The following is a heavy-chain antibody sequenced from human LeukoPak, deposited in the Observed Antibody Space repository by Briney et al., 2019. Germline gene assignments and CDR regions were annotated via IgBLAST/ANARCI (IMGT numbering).Heavy chain of an antibody. J-gene: IGHJ3*02. V-gene: IGHV3-11*06. CDR1: GCTFSDYY. D-gene: IGHD6-19*01. CDR3: AKGSSSGWYGEGAFDI. Sequence: PGGSLRLSCAASGCTFSDYYMSWIRQAPGKGLEWVSYISSSSSYTNYADSVKGRFTISRDNAKNSLYLQMNSLRAEDTAVYYCAKGSSSGWYGEGAFDIWGQGTMVTVSS. CDR2: ISSSSSYT.